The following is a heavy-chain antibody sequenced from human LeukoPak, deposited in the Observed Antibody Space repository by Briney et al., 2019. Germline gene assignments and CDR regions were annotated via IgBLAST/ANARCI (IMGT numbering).Heavy chain of an antibody. V-gene: IGHV4-59*02. CDR2: IYYSGRT. J-gene: IGHJ4*02. CDR3: ARGPNRYYFDY. Sequence: SETLSLTCTVSGGSVSSYYWSWIRQPPGKGLEWTGYIYYSGRTNYNPSLKSRVTISVDTSKNQFSLKLSSVTAADTAVYYCARGPNRYYFDYWGQGTLVTVSS. D-gene: IGHD2/OR15-2a*01. CDR1: GGSVSSYY.